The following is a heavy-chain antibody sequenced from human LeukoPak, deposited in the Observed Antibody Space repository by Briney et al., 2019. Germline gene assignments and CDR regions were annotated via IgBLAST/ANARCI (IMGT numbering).Heavy chain of an antibody. V-gene: IGHV4-34*01. CDR2: INHRGST. J-gene: IGHJ5*02. Sequence: PSETLSLTCAVYGGSFSGYYWSWIRQPPGKGLEWIGEINHRGSTNYNPSLKSRVTISVDTSKNQFSLKLSSVTAADTAVYYCARGPTSKGYYGSGSRRWFDPWGQGTLVTVSS. D-gene: IGHD3-10*01. CDR1: GGSFSGYY. CDR3: ARGPTSKGYYGSGSRRWFDP.